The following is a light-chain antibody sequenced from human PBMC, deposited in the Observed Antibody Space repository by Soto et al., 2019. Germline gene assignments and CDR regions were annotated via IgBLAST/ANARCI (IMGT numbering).Light chain of an antibody. CDR2: YDD. CDR3: ASWDDTLSGVE. CDR1: SSNIGNNA. Sequence: QSVLTQPPSVSGAPGQRVTISCSGSSSNIGNNAVNWYQQLPGKAPRALIYYDDLLPSGVSKRFSGSKSGTSVSLAISGLQSDDEADYYCASWDDTLSGVEFGGGTKLTVL. J-gene: IGLJ3*02. V-gene: IGLV1-36*01.